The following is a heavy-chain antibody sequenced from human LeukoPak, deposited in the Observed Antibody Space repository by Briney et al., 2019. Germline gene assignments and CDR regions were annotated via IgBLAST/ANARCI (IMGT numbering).Heavy chain of an antibody. Sequence: GASVKVSCKASGYTFTGYYMHRVRQAPGQGLEWMGWINPNSGGTNYAQKFQGRATMTRDTSISTAYVELSRLRSDDTAVYYCARGYCSGGSCQGGDYWGQGTLVTVSS. D-gene: IGHD2-15*01. J-gene: IGHJ4*02. CDR2: INPNSGGT. CDR1: GYTFTGYY. V-gene: IGHV1-2*02. CDR3: ARGYCSGGSCQGGDY.